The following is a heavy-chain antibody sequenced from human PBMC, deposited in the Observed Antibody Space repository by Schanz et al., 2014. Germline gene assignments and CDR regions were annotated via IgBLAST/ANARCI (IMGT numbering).Heavy chain of an antibody. V-gene: IGHV3-48*01. D-gene: IGHD3-10*01. CDR1: GFDFNSYS. CDR3: ASGVHGSSLQKGAQV. J-gene: IGHJ1*01. Sequence: EQLVESGGGLVKPGGSLRLSCAASGFDFNSYSMNWVRQVPGKGLEWLSYIATSSSTRHYADSVKGRVTISRDNAKNSVSLQMRRLRVEDTAVYYWASGVHGSSLQKGAQVRGRGTLVIVSS. CDR2: IATSSSTR.